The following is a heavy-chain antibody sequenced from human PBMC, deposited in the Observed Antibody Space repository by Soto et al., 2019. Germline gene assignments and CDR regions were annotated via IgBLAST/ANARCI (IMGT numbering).Heavy chain of an antibody. J-gene: IGHJ4*02. V-gene: IGHV3-23*01. CDR1: GLTFSNYA. Sequence: GGSVRLSCATSGLTFSNYAMSWVRQAPGGGLEWVSSMSGSSSTTYYADSVRGRFTISRDRSKNTLYLQMSSLRAEDTALYYCAKNQERELPRVIDFWGQGTLVTVSS. D-gene: IGHD1-7*01. CDR2: MSGSSSTT. CDR3: AKNQERELPRVIDF.